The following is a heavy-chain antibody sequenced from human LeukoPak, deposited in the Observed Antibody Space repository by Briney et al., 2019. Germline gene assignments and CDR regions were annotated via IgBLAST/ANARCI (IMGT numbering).Heavy chain of an antibody. Sequence: PGGSLRLSCAASGFTFSSYAMNWVRQAPGKVLGWVSYISSSGSTIYYADSVKGRFTISRDNAKNSLYLQMNSLRAEDTAVYYCARDRYDFWSGYSLNWFDPWGQGTLVTVSS. V-gene: IGHV3-48*03. CDR2: ISSSGSTI. J-gene: IGHJ5*02. D-gene: IGHD3-3*01. CDR3: ARDRYDFWSGYSLNWFDP. CDR1: GFTFSSYA.